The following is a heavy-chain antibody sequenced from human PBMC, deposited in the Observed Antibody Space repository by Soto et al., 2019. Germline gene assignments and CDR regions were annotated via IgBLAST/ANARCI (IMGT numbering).Heavy chain of an antibody. CDR1: GGSFISYA. D-gene: IGHD5-18*01. Sequence: QVQLLQSGSEVRKPWSSVKVSCKASGGSFISYALSWERRGPGQGLEWMGGISPIFGKGNYAQKFQGRVTITADESTSTVRMEVSIPRSEDTAGSYCARDGSTVEPAIVSQSYYGMDVWGQGTKVTVS. V-gene: IGHV1-69*12. J-gene: IGHJ6*02. CDR2: ISPIFGKG. CDR3: ARDGSTVEPAIVSQSYYGMDV.